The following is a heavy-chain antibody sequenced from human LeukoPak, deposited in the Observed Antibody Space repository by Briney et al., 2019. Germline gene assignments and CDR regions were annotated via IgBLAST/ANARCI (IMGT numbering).Heavy chain of an antibody. CDR3: ARDSGSWYEPYYYCGMDV. J-gene: IGHJ6*02. D-gene: IGHD6-13*01. CDR2: IKQDGSEK. Sequence: PGGSLRLSCAASGFTFSSYWMSWVRQAPGKGLEWVADIKQDGSEKYYVDSVKGRFTISRDNAKNSLYLQMNSLRAEDTAVYYCARDSGSWYEPYYYCGMDVWGQGTTVTVSS. CDR1: GFTFSSYW. V-gene: IGHV3-7*01.